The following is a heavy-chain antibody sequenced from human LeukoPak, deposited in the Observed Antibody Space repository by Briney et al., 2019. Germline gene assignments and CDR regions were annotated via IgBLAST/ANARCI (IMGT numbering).Heavy chain of an antibody. CDR2: IRGKADNYAT. V-gene: IGHV3-73*01. J-gene: IGHJ4*02. Sequence: GGSLRLSCAASGFSFSGSAIHWVRQASGKGLEWVGRIRGKADNYATTYAASVKGRFTISRHDSNNTAYLQMNSLTTEDTAVYYCTRWGLSSSWTVPFDSWCQGTLVTVSS. D-gene: IGHD6-13*01. CDR3: TRWGLSSSWTVPFDS. CDR1: GFSFSGSA.